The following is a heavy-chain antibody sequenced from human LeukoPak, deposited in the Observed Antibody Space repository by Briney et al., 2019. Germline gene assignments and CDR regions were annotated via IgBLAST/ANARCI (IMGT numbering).Heavy chain of an antibody. CDR3: AKDGISGSYYPNWFDP. V-gene: IGHV3-23*01. D-gene: IGHD1-26*01. CDR2: ISGSGGST. J-gene: IGHJ5*02. CDR1: GFTFSSYG. Sequence: PGGSLRLSCAASGFTFSSYGMSWVRQAPGKGLEWVSAISGSGGSTYYADSVKGRFTISRDNSKNTLYLQMNSLTTEDTAVYYCAKDGISGSYYPNWFDPWGQGTLVTVSS.